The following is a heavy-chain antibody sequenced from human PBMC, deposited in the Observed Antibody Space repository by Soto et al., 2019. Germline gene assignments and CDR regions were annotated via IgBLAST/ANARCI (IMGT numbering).Heavy chain of an antibody. CDR1: GFTFSSYS. V-gene: IGHV3-23*01. D-gene: IGHD3-22*01. J-gene: IGHJ4*02. CDR2: ISGSGSGT. Sequence: PGGSLRLSCAASGFTFSSYSIYWVRQAPGKGLEWVSGISGSGSGTYYADSVKGRFTISRDNSKNTLYLQMNSLRAEDTAIYYCAKGSKGYYDTFDYWGQGTLVTVSS. CDR3: AKGSKGYYDTFDY.